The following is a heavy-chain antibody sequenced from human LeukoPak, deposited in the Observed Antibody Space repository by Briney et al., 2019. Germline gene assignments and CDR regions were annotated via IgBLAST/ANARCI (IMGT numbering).Heavy chain of an antibody. CDR1: GFTCSDYY. CDR3: ARSITMVRGVIIFDY. V-gene: IGHV3-11*01. J-gene: IGHJ4*02. Sequence: NPGGSLRLSCAASGFTCSDYYMSWIRQAPGKGLEWVSYISSSGSTIYYADSVKGRFTISRDNAKNSLYLQMNSLRAEDTAVYYCARSITMVRGVIIFDYWGQGTLVTVSS. D-gene: IGHD3-10*01. CDR2: ISSSGSTI.